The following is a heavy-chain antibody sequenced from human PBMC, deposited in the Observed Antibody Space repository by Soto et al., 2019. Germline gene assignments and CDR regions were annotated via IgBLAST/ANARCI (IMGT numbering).Heavy chain of an antibody. CDR2: IKQDGSEK. V-gene: IGHV3-7*03. J-gene: IGHJ4*02. CDR3: ARGLNYYDSSGYFY. CDR1: GFTFSTYA. D-gene: IGHD3-22*01. Sequence: GGSLRLSCAASGFTFSTYAMSWVRQAPGKGLEWVANIKQDGSEKYYVDSVKGRFTISRDNAKNSLYLQMNSLRAEDTAVYYCARGLNYYDSSGYFYWGQGTLVTVSS.